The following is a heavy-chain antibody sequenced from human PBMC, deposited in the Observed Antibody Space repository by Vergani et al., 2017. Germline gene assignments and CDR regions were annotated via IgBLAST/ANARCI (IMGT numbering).Heavy chain of an antibody. D-gene: IGHD5-18*01. J-gene: IGHJ6*03. CDR3: ARASVETTMRRREYYYYMDV. Sequence: QVQLQESGPGLVKPSQTLSLTCTVSGGSISSGGYYWSWIRQHPGKGLEWIGYIYYSGNTSFNPSLKNRVSMSADTSKNQVSLKVSSVTAADTAVYYCARASVETTMRRREYYYYMDVWGEGTTVTVSS. CDR1: GGSISSGGYY. V-gene: IGHV4-31*03. CDR2: IYYSGNT.